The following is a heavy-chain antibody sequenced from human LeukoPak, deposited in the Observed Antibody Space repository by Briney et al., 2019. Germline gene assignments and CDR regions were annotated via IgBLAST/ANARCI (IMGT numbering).Heavy chain of an antibody. Sequence: SETLSLTCTVSGGSISNYHWSWLRQPAGEGLEWNGQIHTSGRTNYNPPLKSRVTMSIDTTEDQVSLTIRSVTAADTAFYYCARRDISSDWSFDYWGQGTLVTVSS. J-gene: IGHJ4*02. D-gene: IGHD6-19*01. CDR1: GGSISNYH. CDR2: IHTSGRT. V-gene: IGHV4-4*07. CDR3: ARRDISSDWSFDY.